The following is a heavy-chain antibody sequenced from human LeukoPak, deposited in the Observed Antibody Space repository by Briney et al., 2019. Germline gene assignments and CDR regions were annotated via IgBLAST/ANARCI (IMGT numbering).Heavy chain of an antibody. CDR3: ARQRVDGSYSETDY. V-gene: IGHV3-66*04. J-gene: IGHJ4*02. CDR1: GFTVSNNY. CDR2: IYSDGTT. Sequence: GGSLRLSCAASGFTVSNNYMSWVRQAPGKKLEWVSDIYSDGTTFYADSVKGRFTISRDNAKNSLYLQMNSLRAEDTAVYYCARQRVDGSYSETDYWGQGTLVTVSS. D-gene: IGHD1-26*01.